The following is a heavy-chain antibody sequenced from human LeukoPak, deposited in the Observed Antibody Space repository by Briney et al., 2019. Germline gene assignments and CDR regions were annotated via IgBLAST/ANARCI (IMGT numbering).Heavy chain of an antibody. Sequence: GGSLRLSCAASGFTFNTYAMSWVRQAPGKGLEWVSGSSGSGGSTNYADSVKGRFTIFRDNSKNTLYLQMNSLRAEDTAVYYCAKDVDTSMVSLSDAWGQGTLVTVSS. D-gene: IGHD5-18*01. CDR1: GFTFNTYA. CDR2: SSGSGGST. CDR3: AKDVDTSMVSLSDA. J-gene: IGHJ5*02. V-gene: IGHV3-23*01.